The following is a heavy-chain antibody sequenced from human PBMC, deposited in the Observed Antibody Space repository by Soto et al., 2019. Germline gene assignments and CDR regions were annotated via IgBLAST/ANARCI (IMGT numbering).Heavy chain of an antibody. Sequence: EVQLVESGGGLVKPGGSLRLSCAASGFTFSSYSMNWVRQAPGKGLEWVSSISSASTSIYYADSVKGRFTISRDNAKNSLYLQMNSRGAEHSAVYYCARARGYATGYDDYWGQRTLVTVSS. CDR2: ISSASTSI. V-gene: IGHV3-21*02. CDR3: ARARGYATGYDDY. CDR1: GFTFSSYS. J-gene: IGHJ4*02. D-gene: IGHD2-8*01.